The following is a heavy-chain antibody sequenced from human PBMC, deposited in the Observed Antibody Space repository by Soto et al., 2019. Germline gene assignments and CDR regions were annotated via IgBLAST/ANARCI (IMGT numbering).Heavy chain of an antibody. J-gene: IGHJ5*02. D-gene: IGHD4-17*01. Sequence: ASVKVSCEASGYSFTSYGISWVRQAPGQGLEWMGWISAYNGNTNYAQKLQGRVTMTTDTSTSTAYMELRSLRSDDTAVYYCARDSPTVTTSWFDPWGQGTLVTVSS. CDR2: ISAYNGNT. V-gene: IGHV1-18*01. CDR1: GYSFTSYG. CDR3: ARDSPTVTTSWFDP.